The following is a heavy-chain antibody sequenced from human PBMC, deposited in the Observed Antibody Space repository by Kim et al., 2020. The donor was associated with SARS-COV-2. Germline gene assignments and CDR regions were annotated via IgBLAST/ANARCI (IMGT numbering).Heavy chain of an antibody. D-gene: IGHD2-21*01. CDR2: INAGNGNT. CDR1: GYTFTSFS. CDR3: ARAGGEPHYYYGMDV. J-gene: IGHJ6*02. Sequence: ASVKVSCKAFGYTFTSFSMHWVRQAPVQRLEWMGWINAGNGNTKYSQKFQCRVTITRDTSAAIAYMELSSLSSEDTAVYYCARAGGEPHYYYGMDVWGQG. V-gene: IGHV1-3*01.